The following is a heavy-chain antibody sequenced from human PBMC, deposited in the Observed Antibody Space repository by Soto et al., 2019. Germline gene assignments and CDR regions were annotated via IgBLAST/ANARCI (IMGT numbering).Heavy chain of an antibody. J-gene: IGHJ4*02. CDR1: GDASTSGDYY. Sequence: SETLSLTCTVSGDASTSGDYYWAWSRQPPGNGLEWIGYIYYSGSTDYTPSLKSRVTISLDTSKNQFSLKLSSVTAADTAVYYCAREPPGDYVWGRYRRPPLGYFADWGQGTLVTVSS. V-gene: IGHV4-30-4*01. D-gene: IGHD3-16*02. CDR2: IYYSGST. CDR3: AREPPGDYVWGRYRRPPLGYFAD.